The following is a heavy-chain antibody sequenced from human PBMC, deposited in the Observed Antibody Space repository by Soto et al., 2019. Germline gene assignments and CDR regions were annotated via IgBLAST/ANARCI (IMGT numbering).Heavy chain of an antibody. J-gene: IGHJ3*02. CDR2: ISGSGGST. V-gene: IGHV3-23*01. CDR3: VSFSSSHLGAFDI. Sequence: AGGSLRLSCAASGFTFSSYAMSWVRQAPGKGLEWVSAISGSGGSTYYTDSVKGRFTISRDNSKNTLYLQMNSLRAEDTAVYYCVSFSSSHLGAFDIWGQGTMVTVSS. D-gene: IGHD6-6*01. CDR1: GFTFSSYA.